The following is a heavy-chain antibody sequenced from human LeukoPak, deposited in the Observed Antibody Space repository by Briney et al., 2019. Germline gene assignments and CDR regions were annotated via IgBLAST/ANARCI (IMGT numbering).Heavy chain of an antibody. CDR2: INPNSGGT. J-gene: IGHJ4*02. CDR1: GYTFTGYY. V-gene: IGHV1-2*02. CDR3: ARVDHTAYYYGSGSFISADY. D-gene: IGHD3-10*01. Sequence: ASVKVSCKASGYTFTGYYMHWVRQAPGQGLEWMGWINPNSGGTNYAQKFQGRVTMTRDTSISTAYMELSRLRSDDTAVYYSARVDHTAYYYGSGSFISADYWGQGTLVTVSS.